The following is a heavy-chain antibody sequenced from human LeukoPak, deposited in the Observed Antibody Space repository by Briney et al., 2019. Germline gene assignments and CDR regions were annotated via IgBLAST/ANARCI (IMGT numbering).Heavy chain of an antibody. Sequence: GGSLRLSCAASGFTFSSYGMHWVRQAPGKGLEWVAFIRYDGSNKYYADSVKGRFTISRDNSKNTLYLQMNSPRPEDTAVYYCAKGGATILDYWGQGTLVTVSS. CDR3: AKGGATILDY. CDR1: GFTFSSYG. CDR2: IRYDGSNK. J-gene: IGHJ4*02. D-gene: IGHD5-12*01. V-gene: IGHV3-30*02.